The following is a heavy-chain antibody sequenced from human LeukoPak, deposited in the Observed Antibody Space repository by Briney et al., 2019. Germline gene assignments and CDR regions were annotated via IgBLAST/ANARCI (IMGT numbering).Heavy chain of an antibody. CDR1: XFTFRTXX. CDR2: MSHDEITE. CDR3: AKNVDTPYGRYFDN. Sequence: SXFTFRTXXXXXVXXXPGXXXXXXXXMSHDEITEYSADSVKGRFTLSRDNSKNTLYLQMNSLRVEDTAVYYCAKNVDTPYGRYFDNWGQGTLVTVSS. D-gene: IGHD5-18*01. V-gene: IGHV3-30-3*02. J-gene: IGHJ4*02.